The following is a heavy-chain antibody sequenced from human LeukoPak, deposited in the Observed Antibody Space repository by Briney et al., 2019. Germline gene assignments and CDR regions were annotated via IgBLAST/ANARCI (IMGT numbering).Heavy chain of an antibody. CDR1: GYTFTGYY. CDR3: ARRPNWGATTWHLDL. D-gene: IGHD7-27*01. CDR2: INPNRGGT. V-gene: IGHV1-2*02. J-gene: IGHJ2*01. Sequence: GASVKVSCKASGYTFTGYYMHWVRHAPGQGREWRGWINPNRGGTNYAQKFRGRDTLTRTTSISTAYMELNSVTSDDTAVYYCARRPNWGATTWHLDLRGRGTLVTVSS.